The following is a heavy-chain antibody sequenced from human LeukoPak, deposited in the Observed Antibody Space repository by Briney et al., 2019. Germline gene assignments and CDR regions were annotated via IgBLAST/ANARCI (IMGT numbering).Heavy chain of an antibody. CDR3: ARQWVASSFDP. V-gene: IGHV5-10-1*01. CDR2: IDPSDSNT. J-gene: IGHJ5*02. D-gene: IGHD6-19*01. Sequence: HGESLKISCKGSGYTFTSYWINWVRQMPGKGLEWMGRIDPSDSNTNYSPSFQGHVTISADKSISTAYLQWSSLEASDTAMYYCARQWVASSFDPWGQGTLVTVSS. CDR1: GYTFTSYW.